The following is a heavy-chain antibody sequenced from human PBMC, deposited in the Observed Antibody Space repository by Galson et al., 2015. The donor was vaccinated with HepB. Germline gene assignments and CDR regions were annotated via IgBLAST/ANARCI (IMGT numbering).Heavy chain of an antibody. CDR3: AKGGPGQIKMMINRILEFDP. V-gene: IGHV3-30*18. CDR2: ISYDGSFK. D-gene: IGHD2/OR15-2a*01. Sequence: SLRLSCASTGFSFSNYAIHWVRKAPGKGLEWMAVISYDGSFKYYSDSVKGRFTVSRDPSRSILYLQMNSLRVDDTAVYYCAKGGPGQIKMMINRILEFDPWGQGTLVIVAS. CDR1: GFSFSNYA. J-gene: IGHJ5*02.